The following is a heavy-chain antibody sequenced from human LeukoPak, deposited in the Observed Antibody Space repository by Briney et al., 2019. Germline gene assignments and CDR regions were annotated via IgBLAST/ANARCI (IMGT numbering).Heavy chain of an antibody. V-gene: IGHV3-7*01. D-gene: IGHD5-18*01. Sequence: GGSLRLSCAASGFTFSSYWMSWVRQAPGKGLEWVANIKQDGSEKYYVDSVKGQFTISRDNAENSLYLQMNSLRGEDTAVYYCARGPVSHSYGFHYYYGMDVWGQGTTVTVSS. CDR3: ARGPVSHSYGFHYYYGMDV. J-gene: IGHJ6*02. CDR2: IKQDGSEK. CDR1: GFTFSSYW.